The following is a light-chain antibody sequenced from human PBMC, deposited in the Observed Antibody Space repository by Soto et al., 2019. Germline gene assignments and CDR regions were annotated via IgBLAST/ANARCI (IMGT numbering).Light chain of an antibody. V-gene: IGKV1-12*01. J-gene: IGKJ4*01. CDR2: GAS. Sequence: DIQMTQSPSSVSASVGDRVTITCRASQGISSWLAWYQQKPGKAPHLLIYGASGLQIGVPSRFSGSVSGADFTLTISNLQPEDFATYYCQQDYSHPLTFGGGTQVDIK. CDR3: QQDYSHPLT. CDR1: QGISSW.